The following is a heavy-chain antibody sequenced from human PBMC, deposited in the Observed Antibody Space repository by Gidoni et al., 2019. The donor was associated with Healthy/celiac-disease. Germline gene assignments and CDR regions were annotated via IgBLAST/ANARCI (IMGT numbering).Heavy chain of an antibody. D-gene: IGHD6-6*01. CDR2: IYTSGST. CDR1: GGSISSGSYY. Sequence: QVQLQESGPGLVKPSQTLSLTCTVSGGSISSGSYYWSWIRQPAGKGLEWIGRIYTSGSTNYNPSLKSRVTISVDTSKNQFSLKLSSVTAADTAVYYCARDGSSGFMYYYYGMDVWGQGTTVTVSS. J-gene: IGHJ6*02. V-gene: IGHV4-61*02. CDR3: ARDGSSGFMYYYYGMDV.